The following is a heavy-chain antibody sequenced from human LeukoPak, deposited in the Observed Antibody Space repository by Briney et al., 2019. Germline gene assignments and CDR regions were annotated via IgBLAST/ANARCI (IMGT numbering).Heavy chain of an antibody. J-gene: IGHJ6*04. Sequence: AGGSLRLSCAASGFTFDDYAMHWVRQAPGKGLEWVSGISWNSGSIGYADSVQGRFTISRDNAKNSLYLQMNSLRAEDTAVYYCAELGITMIGGVWGKGTTVTISS. CDR2: ISWNSGSI. CDR3: AELGITMIGGV. D-gene: IGHD3-10*02. V-gene: IGHV3-9*01. CDR1: GFTFDDYA.